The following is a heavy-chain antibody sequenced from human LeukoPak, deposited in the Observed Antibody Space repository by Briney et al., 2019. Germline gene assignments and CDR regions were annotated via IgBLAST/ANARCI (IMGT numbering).Heavy chain of an antibody. D-gene: IGHD3-10*01. Sequence: GGSLRLSCAASGFTFSSYEMNWVRQAPGKGLEWVSYISSSGSTIYYADSVKGRFTISRDNAKNSLYLQMNSLRAEDTAMYYCAKDWGYDSGTYHGSWGQGTLVTVSS. CDR1: GFTFSSYE. J-gene: IGHJ5*02. CDR2: ISSSGSTI. V-gene: IGHV3-48*03. CDR3: AKDWGYDSGTYHGS.